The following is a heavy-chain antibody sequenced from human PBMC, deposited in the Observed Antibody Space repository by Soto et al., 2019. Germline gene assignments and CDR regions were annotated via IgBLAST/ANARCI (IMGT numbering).Heavy chain of an antibody. CDR1: GGSISSGGYY. D-gene: IGHD3-16*01. J-gene: IGHJ6*02. V-gene: IGHV4-31*03. CDR2: IYYSGST. CDR3: ARDGGGYYYVNGMDV. Sequence: SETLSLTCTVSGGSISSGGYYWSWIRQHPGKGLEWIGYIYYSGSTYYNPSLKSRVTISVDTSKNQFSLKLSSVTAADTAVYYCARDGGGYYYVNGMDVWGQGTTVTVS.